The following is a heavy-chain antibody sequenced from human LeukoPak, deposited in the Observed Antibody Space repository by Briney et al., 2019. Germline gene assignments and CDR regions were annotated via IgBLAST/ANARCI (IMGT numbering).Heavy chain of an antibody. CDR1: GFTFSSYA. D-gene: IGHD5-18*01. Sequence: GGSLRLSCAASGFTFSSYAMSWVRQAPGKGLEWVSAISGSESSTYYADSVRGRFTISRDNSKNTLYLQMNSLSSEDTAVYYCAKVPTSFYTASWGFYNWGQGTLVTVSS. CDR3: AKVPTSFYTASWGFYN. J-gene: IGHJ4*02. CDR2: ISGSESST. V-gene: IGHV3-23*01.